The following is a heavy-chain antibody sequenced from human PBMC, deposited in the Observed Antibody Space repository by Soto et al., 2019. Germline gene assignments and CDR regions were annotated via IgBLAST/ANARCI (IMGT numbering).Heavy chain of an antibody. CDR1: GGSISYYY. J-gene: IGHJ4*02. D-gene: IGHD5-12*01. Sequence: QVQLQESGPGLVKPSETLSLTCTVSGGSISYYYWGWIRQPPGKGLGWIGSIYYSGNTHYNPSLKSRVTISVDTSMNQFSLNLDSVTAVDSAVYYCVRGGYVHAFDYWGQGALVTVSS. CDR3: VRGGYVHAFDY. V-gene: IGHV4-59*01. CDR2: IYYSGNT.